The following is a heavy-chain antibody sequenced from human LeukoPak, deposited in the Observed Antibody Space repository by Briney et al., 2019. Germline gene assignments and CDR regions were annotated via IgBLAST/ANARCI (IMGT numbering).Heavy chain of an antibody. CDR1: GFTFSSYA. CDR2: ISYDGSNK. D-gene: IGHD4-17*01. J-gene: IGHJ4*02. V-gene: IGHV3-30-3*01. Sequence: PGGSLRLSCAASGFTFSSYAMHWVRQAPGKGLEWVAVISYDGSNKYYADSVKGRFTISRDNSKNTLYLQMNSLRAEDTAVYYCAKDHYGDYFDYWGQGTLVTVSS. CDR3: AKDHYGDYFDY.